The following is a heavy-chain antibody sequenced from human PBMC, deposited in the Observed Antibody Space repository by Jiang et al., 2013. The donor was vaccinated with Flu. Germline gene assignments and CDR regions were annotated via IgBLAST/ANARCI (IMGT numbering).Heavy chain of an antibody. CDR1: GFTFSDYY. CDR3: ARDLDYYDSSGYYYYYYGMDV. J-gene: IGHJ6*02. V-gene: IGHV3-11*01. Sequence: AASGFTFSDYYMSWIRQASRKGLEWVSYISSSGSTIYYADSVKGRFTISRDNAKNSLYLQMNSLRAEDTAVYYCARDLDYYDSSGYYYYYYGMDVWGQGTTVTVSS. CDR2: ISSSGSTI. D-gene: IGHD3-22*01.